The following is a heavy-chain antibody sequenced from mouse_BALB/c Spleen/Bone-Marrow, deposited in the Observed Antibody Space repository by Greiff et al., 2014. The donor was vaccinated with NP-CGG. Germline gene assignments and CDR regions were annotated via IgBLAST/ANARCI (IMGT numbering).Heavy chain of an antibody. D-gene: IGHD2-2*01. V-gene: IGHV1S81*02. J-gene: IGHJ3*01. CDR3: TTSWGYNWFAY. CDR2: INPSNGGA. Sequence: VQLQQSGAELVKPGASVKLSCKASGYTFTSYYMYWVKQRPGQGLEWIGEINPSNGGADFNEKFKIKATLTVDKSSSTAYMQLSSLTSEDSAVYYCTTSWGYNWFAYWGQGTLVTVSA. CDR1: GYTFTSYY.